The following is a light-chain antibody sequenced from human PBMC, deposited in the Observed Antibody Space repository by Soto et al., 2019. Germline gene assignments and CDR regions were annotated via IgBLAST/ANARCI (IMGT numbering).Light chain of an antibody. J-gene: IGKJ5*01. CDR1: QSISSY. Sequence: DIQMTQSPSSLSASVGARVTITCRASQSISSYLNWYQQKPGKAPKLLIYSASNLQGGVPSRFSGSGSGTDFTLTIGSLQPEDFATYYCQQNYITPNTFGQGTRLEIK. CDR2: SAS. CDR3: QQNYITPNT. V-gene: IGKV1-39*01.